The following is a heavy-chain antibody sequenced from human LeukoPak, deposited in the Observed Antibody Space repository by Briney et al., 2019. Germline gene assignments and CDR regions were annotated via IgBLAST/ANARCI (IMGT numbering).Heavy chain of an antibody. CDR1: GGSISSYY. D-gene: IGHD6-13*01. Sequence: SETLSLTCTVSGGSISSYYWNWMRQPPGKGLEWIAYIYYSGSTNYNPSLKSRVTISVDTSKNHFSLKLTSVTAADTAVYYCARWDSNWYAFDIWGQGTMVTASS. CDR2: IYYSGST. J-gene: IGHJ3*02. V-gene: IGHV4-59*08. CDR3: ARWDSNWYAFDI.